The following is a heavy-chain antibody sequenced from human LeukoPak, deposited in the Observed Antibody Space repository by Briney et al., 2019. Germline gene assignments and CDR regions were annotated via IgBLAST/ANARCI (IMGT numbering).Heavy chain of an antibody. Sequence: SQPLSLTCSVSGGSISSGGYYWSWIRPHPGKGLAWIGYIYYSGSTYYNPSLKSRVTISVDTSKNQFSLKLSSVTAADTAVYYCAREGYYGSGSYWYYFDYWGQGTLVTVSS. J-gene: IGHJ4*02. CDR1: GGSISSGGYY. V-gene: IGHV4-31*03. CDR2: IYYSGST. CDR3: AREGYYGSGSYWYYFDY. D-gene: IGHD3-10*01.